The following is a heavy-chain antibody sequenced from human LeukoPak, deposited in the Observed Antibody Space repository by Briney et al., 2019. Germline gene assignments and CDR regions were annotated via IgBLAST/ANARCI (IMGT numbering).Heavy chain of an antibody. D-gene: IGHD3-10*01. J-gene: IGHJ4*02. V-gene: IGHV4-59*01. CDR1: GGSISSYY. CDR2: IYYRGST. Sequence: SETLSLTCPVSGGSISSYYWSWIRQPPGKGLEWIAYIYYRGSTNYNPSLKSRVTISVDTSKNQFSLKLSSVTAADTAVYYCATYPFRGDTHYFDYWGQGILVTVSS. CDR3: ATYPFRGDTHYFDY.